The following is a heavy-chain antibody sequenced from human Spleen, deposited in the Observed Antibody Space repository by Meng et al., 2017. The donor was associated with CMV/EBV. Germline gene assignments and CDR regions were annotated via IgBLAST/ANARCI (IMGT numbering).Heavy chain of an antibody. J-gene: IGHJ4*02. CDR1: GFTFSTYA. CDR3: ARAELSMGHDVVVIDYYFDY. Sequence: GGSLRLSCAASGFTFSTYAMHWLRQAPGKGLEWVALTTYDGSKKEYAESVKGRFTISRDNSKSTLYLQLNSLRAEDTAIYYCARAELSMGHDVVVIDYYFDYWGQGALVTVSS. CDR2: TTYDGSKK. V-gene: IGHV3-30*04. D-gene: IGHD2-21*01.